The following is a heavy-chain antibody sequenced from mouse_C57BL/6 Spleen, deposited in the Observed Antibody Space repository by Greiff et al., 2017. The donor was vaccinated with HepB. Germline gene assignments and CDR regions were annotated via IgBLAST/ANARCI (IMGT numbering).Heavy chain of an antibody. CDR3: AGGYDRGDYYAMDY. V-gene: IGHV5-17*01. Sequence: EVQRVESGGGLVKPGGSLKLSCAASGFTFSDYGMHWVRQAPEKGLEWVAYISSGSSTIYYADTVKGRFTISRDNAKNTLFLQMTSLRSEDTAMYYCAGGYDRGDYYAMDYWGQGTSVTVSS. J-gene: IGHJ4*01. D-gene: IGHD2-2*01. CDR1: GFTFSDYG. CDR2: ISSGSSTI.